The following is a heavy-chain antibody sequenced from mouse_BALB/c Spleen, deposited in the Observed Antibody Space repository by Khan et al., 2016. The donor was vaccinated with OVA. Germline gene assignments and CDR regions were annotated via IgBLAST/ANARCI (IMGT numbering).Heavy chain of an antibody. V-gene: IGHV1S135*01. Sequence: VQLQQSRPELMKPGASVKISCKASGYSFSNYYIHWVKQSHGQSLEWIGYIDPFNGGTTYNQKFKGTATLTVDKSSSTAYMNLSSLTSEDSAVYYCTRLGTMGWFTYWGQGTLVTVSA. CDR2: IDPFNGGT. CDR1: GYSFSNYY. CDR3: TRLGTMGWFTY. D-gene: IGHD1-1*02. J-gene: IGHJ3*01.